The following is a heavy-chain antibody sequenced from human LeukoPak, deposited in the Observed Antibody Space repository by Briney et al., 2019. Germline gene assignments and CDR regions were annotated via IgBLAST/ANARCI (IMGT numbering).Heavy chain of an antibody. J-gene: IGHJ4*02. CDR2: IRTDGTIT. CDR3: ARDRRGRVVVVAATLDY. V-gene: IGHV3-74*01. D-gene: IGHD2-15*01. CDR1: GFTFSSYW. Sequence: GGSLRLSCAASGFTFSSYWMHWVRQAPGKGLVWVSRIRTDGTITTYADSVKGRFSISRDNAKNTLYLQVNSLRVEDTGVYYCARDRRGRVVVVAATLDYWGQGTLVTVSS.